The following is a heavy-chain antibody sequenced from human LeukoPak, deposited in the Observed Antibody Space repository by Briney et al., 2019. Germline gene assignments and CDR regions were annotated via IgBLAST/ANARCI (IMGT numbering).Heavy chain of an antibody. CDR1: GGSISSSSYY. CDR3: ARFSGSSSHYYYYYMDV. Sequence: SETLSLTCTVSGGSISSSSYYWGWIRQPPGKGLEWIGSIYYSGSTYYNPSLKSRVTISVDTSKNQFSLKLSSVTAADTAVYYCARFSGSSSHYYYYYMDVWGKGTTVTISS. V-gene: IGHV4-39*07. CDR2: IYYSGST. J-gene: IGHJ6*03. D-gene: IGHD6-13*01.